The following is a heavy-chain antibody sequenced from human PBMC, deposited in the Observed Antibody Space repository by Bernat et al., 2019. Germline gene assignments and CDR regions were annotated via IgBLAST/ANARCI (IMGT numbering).Heavy chain of an antibody. Sequence: QLQLQESGPGLVKPSETLSLTCTVSGGSISSSSYYWGWIRQPPGKGLEWIGSIYYSGSTNYNPSLKSRVTISVDTSKNQFSLKLSSVTAADTAVYYCARSGVGDYYDILTGYPAFDYWGQGTLVTVSS. D-gene: IGHD3-9*01. CDR1: GGSISSSSYY. V-gene: IGHV4-39*07. CDR3: ARSGVGDYYDILTGYPAFDY. CDR2: IYYSGST. J-gene: IGHJ4*02.